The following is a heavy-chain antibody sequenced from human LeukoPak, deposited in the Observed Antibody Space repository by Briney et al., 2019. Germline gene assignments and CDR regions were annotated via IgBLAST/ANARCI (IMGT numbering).Heavy chain of an antibody. CDR1: GGSFSGYY. J-gene: IGHJ5*02. CDR2: INHSGST. V-gene: IGHV4-34*01. D-gene: IGHD3-9*01. CDR3: ARRHIRYFDWLLYSGWFDP. Sequence: SETLSLTCAVYGGSFSGYYCSWIRQPQGKLLEWIGEINHSGSTNYNPSLKSRVTISVATSKNQCSLKLSSVTAADSAVFFCARRHIRYFDWLLYSGWFDPWGQGTLVTVSS.